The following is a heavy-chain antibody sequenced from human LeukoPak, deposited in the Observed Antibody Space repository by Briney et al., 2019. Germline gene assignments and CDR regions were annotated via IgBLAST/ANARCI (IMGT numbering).Heavy chain of an antibody. Sequence: SMKVPCKASGGTFSSYAISWVRQAPGQGLEWMGGIIPIFGTANYAQKFQGRVTITADESTSTAYMELSSLRSEDTAVYYCARGVYYYDSSGHPIYNWFDPWGQGTLVTVSS. V-gene: IGHV1-69*13. CDR1: GGTFSSYA. CDR3: ARGVYYYDSSGHPIYNWFDP. CDR2: IIPIFGTA. J-gene: IGHJ5*02. D-gene: IGHD3-22*01.